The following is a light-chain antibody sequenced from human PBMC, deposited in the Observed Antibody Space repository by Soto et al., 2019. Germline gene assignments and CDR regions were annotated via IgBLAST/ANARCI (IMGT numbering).Light chain of an antibody. Sequence: DIQMTQFPSTLSASVGDRVSITCRASQSISSLLAWYQQKPGKAPKLLIYDASSLESGVPSRFSGDGSGTDFTLTISSLQPDDFATYYCQQYGSYVYTFGQGTKLEIK. CDR1: QSISSL. CDR3: QQYGSYVYT. V-gene: IGKV1-5*01. J-gene: IGKJ2*01. CDR2: DAS.